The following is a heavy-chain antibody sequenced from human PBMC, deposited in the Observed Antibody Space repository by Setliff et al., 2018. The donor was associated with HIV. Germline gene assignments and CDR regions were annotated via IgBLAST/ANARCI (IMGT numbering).Heavy chain of an antibody. CDR3: TRDLWGDDYYYNNMDV. CDR2: IHATGGV. V-gene: IGHV4-4*07. J-gene: IGHJ6*03. Sequence: SETLSITCTVSGVSISSHSWSWIRQPAGERLEWIGRIHATGGVNYNPSLKSRVTISLDTSKNQFSLKVTSVTAADTAVYYCTRDLWGDDYYYNNMDVWGKGTTVTVSS. CDR1: GVSISSHS. D-gene: IGHD2-21*02.